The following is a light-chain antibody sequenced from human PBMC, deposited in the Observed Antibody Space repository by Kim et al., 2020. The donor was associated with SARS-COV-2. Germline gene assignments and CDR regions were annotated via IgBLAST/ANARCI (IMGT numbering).Light chain of an antibody. CDR3: QQYGSSPPKYT. CDR2: AAA. Sequence: PGQWATDSCRASQSVSSSSVAWYRQNPGQAPRLLIYAAASRATGIADRFSGSGSGTGFTLLISRLEPEDFALYYCQQYGSSPPKYTFGQGTKLEI. V-gene: IGKV3-20*01. CDR1: QSVSSSS. J-gene: IGKJ2*01.